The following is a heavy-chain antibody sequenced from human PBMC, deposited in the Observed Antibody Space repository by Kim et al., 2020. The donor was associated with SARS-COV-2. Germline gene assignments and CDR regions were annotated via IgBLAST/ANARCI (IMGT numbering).Heavy chain of an antibody. CDR3: AKAEAYDY. J-gene: IGHJ4*02. CDR1: GFTFSSYG. Sequence: GGSLRLSCAASGFTFSSYGMHWVRQAPGKGLEWVAVISYDGSNKYYADSVKGRFTISRDNSKNTLYLQMNSLRAEDTAVYYCAKAEAYDYWGQGTLVTIS. CDR2: ISYDGSNK. V-gene: IGHV3-30*18.